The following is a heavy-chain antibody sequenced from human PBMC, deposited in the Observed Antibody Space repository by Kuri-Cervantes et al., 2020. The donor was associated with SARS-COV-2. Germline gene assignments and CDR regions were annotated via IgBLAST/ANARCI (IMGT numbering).Heavy chain of an antibody. V-gene: IGHV1-3*01. D-gene: IGHD3-10*01. CDR3: ARDLGYGSGSYLSYWYFDL. CDR1: GYTYTKYG. Sequence: ASVKVSCKASGYTYTKYGLSWVRQAPGQGLEWMGWINAGNGNTKYSQKFQGRVTITRDTSASTAYMELSSLRSEDTAVYYCARDLGYGSGSYLSYWYFDLWGLGTLVTVSS. CDR2: INAGNGNT. J-gene: IGHJ2*01.